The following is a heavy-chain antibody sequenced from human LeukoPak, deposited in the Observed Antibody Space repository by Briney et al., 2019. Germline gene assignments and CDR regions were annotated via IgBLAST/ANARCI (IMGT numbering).Heavy chain of an antibody. CDR1: GFTFSDYY. CDR3: ARDQRYCSGGSCSLHYFDY. D-gene: IGHD2-15*01. Sequence: GGSLRLSCAASGFTFSDYYMSWIRQAPGKGLEGVSYISSSGSTIYYADSVKGRFTISRDNAKNSLYLQMNSLRAEDTAVYYCARDQRYCSGGSCSLHYFDYGGQGTLVTVSA. CDR2: ISSSGSTI. V-gene: IGHV3-11*04. J-gene: IGHJ4*02.